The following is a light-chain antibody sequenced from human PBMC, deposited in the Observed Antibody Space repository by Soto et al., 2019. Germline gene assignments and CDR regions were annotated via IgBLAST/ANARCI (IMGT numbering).Light chain of an antibody. CDR3: QQYGSSPTWT. J-gene: IGKJ1*01. V-gene: IGKV3-20*01. Sequence: DIVLTQSPGTLSLSPGERATLSCRASQSVSSSYLAWYQQKPGQAPRLLIYGASSRATGIPDKFSGSGSGTYFPLTISRLEPEDFAVYYCQQYGSSPTWTFGQGTKVEIK. CDR1: QSVSSSY. CDR2: GAS.